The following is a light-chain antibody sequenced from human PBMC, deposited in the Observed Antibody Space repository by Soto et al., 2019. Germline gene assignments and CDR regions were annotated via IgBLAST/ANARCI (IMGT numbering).Light chain of an antibody. Sequence: EIVLTQSPATLSLSPGESATLSCSASQSISSYLAWYQQKPGQAPRLLVYDASNRATAIPARFSGSGSGTDFTLTISSREPEDFAVYFCQQRGNWPPTFGGETKVEIK. CDR3: QQRGNWPPT. CDR1: QSISSY. CDR2: DAS. J-gene: IGKJ4*01. V-gene: IGKV3-11*01.